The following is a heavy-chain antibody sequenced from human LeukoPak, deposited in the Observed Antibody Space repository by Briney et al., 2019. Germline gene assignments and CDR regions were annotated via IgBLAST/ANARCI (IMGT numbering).Heavy chain of an antibody. CDR3: ARNRAFGTFDAFDM. CDR1: GFTFNDHG. CDR2: VRYDGTDE. V-gene: IGHV3-30*02. Sequence: GGSLRLSCVASGFTFNDHGMHWVRQAPGKGLEWLAFVRYDGTDESYGASVRGRLTISRDDSLNTLYLQMDSLGHDDTAVYYCARNRAFGTFDAFDMWGQGTMVTVSS. D-gene: IGHD3-10*01. J-gene: IGHJ3*02.